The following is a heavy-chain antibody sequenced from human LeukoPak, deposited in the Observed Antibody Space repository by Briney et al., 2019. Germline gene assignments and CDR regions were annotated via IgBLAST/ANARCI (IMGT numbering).Heavy chain of an antibody. V-gene: IGHV6-1*01. D-gene: IGHD2-2*01. J-gene: IGHJ4*02. CDR1: GDSVSSNSAA. CDR2: TYYRSKWSN. Sequence: SQTLSLTCAISGDSVSSNSAAWNWIRQSPSRGLEWMGRTYYRSKWSNEYAVSVKSRITINPDTSKNQFSLQLNSVPPEDTAVYYCARGGTGYCTSSICYFDYWGPGIQVTVSS. CDR3: ARGGTGYCTSSICYFDY.